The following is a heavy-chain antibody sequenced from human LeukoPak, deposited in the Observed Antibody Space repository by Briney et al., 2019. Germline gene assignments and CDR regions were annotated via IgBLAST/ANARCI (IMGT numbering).Heavy chain of an antibody. Sequence: GGSLGLSCAASGFTFSSYEMNWVRQAPGKGLEWVSYISSSGSTIYYADSVKGRFTISRDNAKNSLYLQFNSLRAEDTAVYYCARSSIFGSYNWFDSWGQGTLVTVSS. CDR1: GFTFSSYE. V-gene: IGHV3-48*03. J-gene: IGHJ5*01. CDR3: ARSSIFGSYNWFDS. CDR2: ISSSGSTI. D-gene: IGHD3-3*01.